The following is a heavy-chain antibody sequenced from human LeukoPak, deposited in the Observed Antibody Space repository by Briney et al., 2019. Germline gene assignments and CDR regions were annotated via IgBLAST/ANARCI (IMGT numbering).Heavy chain of an antibody. CDR2: IDGSGSSI. CDR1: GFTFSNHW. D-gene: IGHD2/OR15-2a*01. Sequence: GGSLTLSCAVSGFTFSNHWMHWVRHLPGQGLVWVARIDGSGSSISHANFVKGRFSISRGNAKSTLYLQMNSVAAEDMAVYYCARGPGSSVGAYFGDYWGHGTLVTVSS. J-gene: IGHJ4*01. V-gene: IGHV3-74*01. CDR3: ARGPGSSVGAYFGDY.